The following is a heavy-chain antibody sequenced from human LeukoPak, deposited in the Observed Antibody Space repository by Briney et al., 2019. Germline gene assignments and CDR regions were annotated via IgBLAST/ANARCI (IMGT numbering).Heavy chain of an antibody. CDR1: GGSISSGGYY. Sequence: TLSLTCTVSGGSISSGGYYWSWIRQHPGKGLEWIGYIYYSGSTYYNPSLKSRVTISVGTSKNQFSLKLSSVTAADTAVYYCASGPHDYGDYVGIDYWGQGTLVTVSS. D-gene: IGHD4-17*01. J-gene: IGHJ4*02. CDR2: IYYSGST. CDR3: ASGPHDYGDYVGIDY. V-gene: IGHV4-31*03.